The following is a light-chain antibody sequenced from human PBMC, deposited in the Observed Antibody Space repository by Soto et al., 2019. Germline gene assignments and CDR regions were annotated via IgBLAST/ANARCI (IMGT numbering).Light chain of an antibody. CDR2: EVS. Sequence: SALTQPASVSGSPGQSITISCTGTSSDICGYNYVSWYQQHPGKVPKLMIFEVSNRPSGVSYRFSGSKSGNTASLTISGLQAEDEADYYCSSYTGSSTLYVFGTGTKLTVL. J-gene: IGLJ1*01. CDR1: SSDICGYNY. V-gene: IGLV2-14*01. CDR3: SSYTGSSTLYV.